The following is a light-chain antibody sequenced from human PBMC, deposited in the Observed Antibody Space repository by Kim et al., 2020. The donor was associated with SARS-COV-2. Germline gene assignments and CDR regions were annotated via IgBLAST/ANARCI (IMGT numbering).Light chain of an antibody. CDR3: NSRDSSSNHLV. CDR1: SLRRYY. V-gene: IGLV3-19*01. Sequence: SSELTQDPAVSVALGQTVRITCQGDSLRRYYASWYQQKPGQAPVLVIYGKNNRPSGIPDRFSGSSSGNTASLTITGAQAEDEADYYCNSRDSSSNHLVFG. CDR2: GKN. J-gene: IGLJ3*02.